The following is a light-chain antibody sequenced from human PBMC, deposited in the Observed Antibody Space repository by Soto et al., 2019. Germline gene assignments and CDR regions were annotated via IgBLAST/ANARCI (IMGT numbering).Light chain of an antibody. V-gene: IGKV1-39*01. CDR2: RAS. J-gene: IGKJ1*01. Sequence: DIQMTQSPSSLSASVGDRVTISCRASQSISTFLNWYQQKPGTAPRLLIYRASSVKSGVPPRFSGSGSGRDFTLTISSLRPEDSATYFCQHSYSSPPSTFGQGTKVEVK. CDR1: QSISTF. CDR3: QHSYSSPPST.